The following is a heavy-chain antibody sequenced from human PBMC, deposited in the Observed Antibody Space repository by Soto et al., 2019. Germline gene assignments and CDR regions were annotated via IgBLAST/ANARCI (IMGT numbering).Heavy chain of an antibody. D-gene: IGHD5-12*01. CDR3: AKEDSGYDLGYYYGMAV. CDR1: GFTFSSHA. CDR2: ISGSGGST. Sequence: AGGSLRLSCAASGFTFSSHAMSWVRQAPGKGLEWVSAISGSGGSTYYADSVKGRFTISRDNSKNTLYLQMNSLRAEDTAVYYCAKEDSGYDLGYYYGMAVWGQGTTVTVSS. J-gene: IGHJ6*02. V-gene: IGHV3-23*01.